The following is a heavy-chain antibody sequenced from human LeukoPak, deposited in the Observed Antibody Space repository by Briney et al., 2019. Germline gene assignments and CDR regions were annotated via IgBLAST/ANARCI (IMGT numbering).Heavy chain of an antibody. V-gene: IGHV4-4*09. CDR1: GTSISNYY. Sequence: SETLSLTCTVSGTSISNYYWSWIRQTPEKGLEWMGHIRSSGGSSYYPSLKSRLTLSIDTSRNQLSLKLPSVTAADTAVYFCARLGSYHDFWGQGALVTVSS. D-gene: IGHD1-26*01. CDR3: ARLGSYHDF. CDR2: IRSSGGS. J-gene: IGHJ4*02.